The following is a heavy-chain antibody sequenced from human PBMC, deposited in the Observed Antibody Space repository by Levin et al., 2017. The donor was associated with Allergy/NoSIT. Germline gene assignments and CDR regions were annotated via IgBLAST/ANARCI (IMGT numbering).Heavy chain of an antibody. Sequence: LSLTCAASGFTFNSYGMSWVRPAPGKGLEWVSVISGSGGSTYYEDSVKGRFTISRDNSKNTLYLQMDSLRVEDTAVYYCAKDRNRMRLVVTAIDFWGQGTLVTVSS. J-gene: IGHJ4*02. CDR1: GFTFNSYG. CDR3: AKDRNRMRLVVTAIDF. D-gene: IGHD2-21*02. CDR2: ISGSGGST. V-gene: IGHV3-23*01.